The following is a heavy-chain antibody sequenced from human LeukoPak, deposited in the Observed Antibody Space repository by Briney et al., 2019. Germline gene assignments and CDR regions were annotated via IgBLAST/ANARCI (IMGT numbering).Heavy chain of an antibody. D-gene: IGHD6-13*01. J-gene: IGHJ6*02. V-gene: IGHV1-24*01. CDR3: ARSFEAAAAKGYYYYYGMDV. Sequence: GASVKVSCKVSGYTLTELSMHWVRQAPGKGLEWMGGFDPEDGETIYAQKFQGRVTMTRNTSISTAYMELSSLRSEDTAVYYCARSFEAAAAKGYYYYYGMDVWGQGTTVTVSS. CDR1: GYTLTELS. CDR2: FDPEDGET.